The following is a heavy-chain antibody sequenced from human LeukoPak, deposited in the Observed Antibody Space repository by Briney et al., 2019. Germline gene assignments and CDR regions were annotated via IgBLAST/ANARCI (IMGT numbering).Heavy chain of an antibody. V-gene: IGHV1-24*01. CDR3: ATLDYGGNSVPPHFDY. D-gene: IGHD4-23*01. J-gene: IGHJ4*02. CDR1: GDTLTELS. CDR2: FDPEDGET. Sequence: ASVKGSCKVSGDTLTELSMHWVRQAPGEGLVWVGGFDPEDGETIYAQKFQGRVTMTEDTSTDTAYMELSSLRSEDTAVYYCATLDYGGNSVPPHFDYWGQGTLVTVSS.